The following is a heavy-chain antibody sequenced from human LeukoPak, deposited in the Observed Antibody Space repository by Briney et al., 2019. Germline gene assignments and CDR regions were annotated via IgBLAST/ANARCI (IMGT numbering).Heavy chain of an antibody. CDR2: INQSGST. CDR3: ARFRAAADTKPTYYFDY. D-gene: IGHD6-13*01. CDR1: GGSFSGYY. V-gene: IGHV4-34*01. J-gene: IGHJ4*02. Sequence: PSETLSLTCAVYGGSFSGYYWSWIRQPPGKGLEWIGEINQSGSTNYNPSLKTRVTISVDTSKNQFSLRLSSVTAADTAVYYCARFRAAADTKPTYYFDYWGQGTLVTVSS.